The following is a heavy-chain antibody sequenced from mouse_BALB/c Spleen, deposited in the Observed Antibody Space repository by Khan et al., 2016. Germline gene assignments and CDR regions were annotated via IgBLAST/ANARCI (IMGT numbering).Heavy chain of an antibody. V-gene: IGHV1-7*01. CDR3: ANGYYEYFDV. D-gene: IGHD2-3*01. Sequence: QVRLQQSGAELAKPGASVKMSCKASGYTFTSYWMHWVKQRPGQGLEWIGYINPSTGYTEYNQKFKDKATFTADNSSSTAYMQLSSLTSEDSAVYYCANGYYEYFDVWGAGTTVTVSS. CDR2: INPSTGYT. CDR1: GYTFTSYW. J-gene: IGHJ1*01.